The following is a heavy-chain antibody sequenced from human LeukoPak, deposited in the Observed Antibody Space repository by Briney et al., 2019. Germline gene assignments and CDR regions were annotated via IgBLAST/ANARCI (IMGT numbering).Heavy chain of an antibody. Sequence: SETLSLTCTVSGGSISSYYWSWIRQPPGKGLEWIGYIYYSGSTNYNPSLKSRVTISVDTSKNQFPLKLSSVTAADTAVYYCARHCCGWHYFDYWGQGTLVTVSS. CDR2: IYYSGST. D-gene: IGHD6-19*01. V-gene: IGHV4-59*08. CDR3: ARHCCGWHYFDY. CDR1: GGSISSYY. J-gene: IGHJ4*02.